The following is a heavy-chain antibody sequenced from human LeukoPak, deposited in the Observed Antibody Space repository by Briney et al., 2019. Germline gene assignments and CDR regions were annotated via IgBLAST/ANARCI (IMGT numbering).Heavy chain of an antibody. V-gene: IGHV3-33*08. J-gene: IGHJ3*02. CDR1: GFTFSSYW. CDR2: IWYDGSNK. D-gene: IGHD6-13*01. Sequence: PGGSLRLSCAASGFTFSSYWMHWVRQAPGKGLEWVAVIWYDGSNKYYADSVKGRFTISRDNSKNTLYLQMNSLRAEDTAVYYCARGRLYSSDAFDIWGQGTMVTVSS. CDR3: ARGRLYSSDAFDI.